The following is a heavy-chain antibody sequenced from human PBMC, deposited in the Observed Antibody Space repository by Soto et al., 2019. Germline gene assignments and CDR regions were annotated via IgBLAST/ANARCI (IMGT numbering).Heavy chain of an antibody. Sequence: PGGSLRLSCAASGFTVSSNYMSWVRQAPGKGLEWVSVIYSGGSTYYADSVKGRFTISRHNSKNTLYLQMNSLRAEDTAVYYCARAWYYDSSGYLNDAFDIWGQGTMVTVSS. CDR3: ARAWYYDSSGYLNDAFDI. CDR2: IYSGGST. D-gene: IGHD3-22*01. CDR1: GFTVSSNY. J-gene: IGHJ3*02. V-gene: IGHV3-53*04.